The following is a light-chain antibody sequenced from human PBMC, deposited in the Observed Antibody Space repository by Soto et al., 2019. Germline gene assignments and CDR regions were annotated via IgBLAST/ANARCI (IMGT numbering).Light chain of an antibody. CDR1: QSISSW. J-gene: IGKJ1*01. CDR2: KAS. Sequence: DIQMTQSPSTLSASVGDRVTITCRASQSISSWLAWYQQKPGKAPKLLIYKASSLESGVPSRFSGSGSGTEFTVTNYSPQPDDLSTYYGQQYNSYWTFGQGTKVEIK. V-gene: IGKV1-5*03. CDR3: QQYNSYWT.